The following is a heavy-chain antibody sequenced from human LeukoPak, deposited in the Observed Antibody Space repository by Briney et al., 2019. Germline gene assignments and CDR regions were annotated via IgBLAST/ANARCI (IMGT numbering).Heavy chain of an antibody. V-gene: IGHV3-23*01. CDR2: INADSASR. D-gene: IGHD3-22*01. J-gene: IGHJ4*02. Sequence: EGSLRLSCAASGFTFSSHAMSWDRQTPEKRLEWVSGINADSASRDYVDSVKGRFTISRDNSRNTLYMQMNSLRADDTALYFCVYYDSSGYFYGRLRYWGQGTPVTVSP. CDR3: VYYDSSGYFYGRLRY. CDR1: GFTFSSHA.